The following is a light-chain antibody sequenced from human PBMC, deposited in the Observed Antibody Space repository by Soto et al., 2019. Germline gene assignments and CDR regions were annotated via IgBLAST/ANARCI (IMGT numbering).Light chain of an antibody. CDR1: SSDVGKYKF. Sequence: QSALTRPASVSGSPGQSISISCTGTSSDVGKYKFVSWYQQHPGKAPKLIIYEGTKRPSGVSNRFSGSKSGNTASLTISGLQAEDEADYYCCAHAGSGTLVFGGGTKLTVL. V-gene: IGLV2-23*01. CDR2: EGT. CDR3: CAHAGSGTLV. J-gene: IGLJ3*02.